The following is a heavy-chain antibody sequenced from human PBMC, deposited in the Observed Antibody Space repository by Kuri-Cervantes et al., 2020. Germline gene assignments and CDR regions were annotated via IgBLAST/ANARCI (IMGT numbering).Heavy chain of an antibody. V-gene: IGHV3-74*01. Sequence: GGSLRPSCAASGFTFSSYWMHWVRQAPGEGLVWVSRINSDGSSTSYADSVKGRFTISRDNAKNTLYLQMNSLRAEDTAVYYCARAHYYDSSGYLFQHWGQGTLVTVSS. D-gene: IGHD3-22*01. J-gene: IGHJ1*01. CDR1: GFTFSSYW. CDR2: INSDGSST. CDR3: ARAHYYDSSGYLFQH.